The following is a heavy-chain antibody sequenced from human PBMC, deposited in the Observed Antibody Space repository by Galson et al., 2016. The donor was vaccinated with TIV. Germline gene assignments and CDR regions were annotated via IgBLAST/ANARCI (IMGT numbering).Heavy chain of an antibody. Sequence: SLRLSCAASGFSFSTNGMRWVRQAPGKGLEWVAMISHDGTARYYTDSVKGRFTVSRDNSNNMLYLEMNGLRPEDTALYYCAKDLFGGGWYNYFDPWGQGTLVTVSS. V-gene: IGHV3-30*18. CDR2: ISHDGTAR. CDR1: GFSFSTNG. CDR3: AKDLFGGGWYNYFDP. D-gene: IGHD6-19*01. J-gene: IGHJ5*02.